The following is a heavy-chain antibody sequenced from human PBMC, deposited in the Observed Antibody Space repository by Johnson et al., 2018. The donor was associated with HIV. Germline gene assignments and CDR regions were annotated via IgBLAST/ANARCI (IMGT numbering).Heavy chain of an antibody. CDR1: GFNFNGFG. CDR3: ARTTYSSPGAFDI. CDR2: LRYDGTNK. Sequence: QVQLVESGGGLVQPGGSLRLSCAASGFNFNGFGMHWVRQAPGKGLEWVAFLRYDGTNKNYGDSVKGRFTISRDNSKNTLFLQMNSLRTEDTAGYYCARTTYSSPGAFDIWGQGTMVTVSS. V-gene: IGHV3-30*02. D-gene: IGHD6-19*01. J-gene: IGHJ3*02.